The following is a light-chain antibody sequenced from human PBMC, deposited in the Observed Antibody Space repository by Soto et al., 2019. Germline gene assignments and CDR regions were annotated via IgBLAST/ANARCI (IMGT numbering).Light chain of an antibody. J-gene: IGKJ1*01. CDR2: DAS. CDR1: QRIGSW. Sequence: DIQITYSPSTLSASVGDRVSITCRASQRIGSWLAWYQQKPGKVPKLLIYDASTLISGVPSRFSGTGSGTEFTLSIASLQPDDFATYYCLHYYTYPVTFGQGTKV. CDR3: LHYYTYPVT. V-gene: IGKV1-5*01.